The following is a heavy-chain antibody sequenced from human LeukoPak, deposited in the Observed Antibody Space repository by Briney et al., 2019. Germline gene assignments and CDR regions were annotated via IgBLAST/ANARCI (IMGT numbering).Heavy chain of an antibody. CDR2: IYYSGNT. CDR3: ARSPATRTAASPYYYGSGSSRYYYYMDV. Sequence: SETLSLTCTVSGGSISVSGYYWAWIRQPPGKGLEWIGSIYYSGNTYYNPSLKRRVTISVDTSKNQFSLRLSSVTAADTAVYYCARSPATRTAASPYYYGSGSSRYYYYMDVWGKGTTVTVSS. D-gene: IGHD3-10*01. V-gene: IGHV4-39*07. J-gene: IGHJ6*03. CDR1: GGSISVSGYY.